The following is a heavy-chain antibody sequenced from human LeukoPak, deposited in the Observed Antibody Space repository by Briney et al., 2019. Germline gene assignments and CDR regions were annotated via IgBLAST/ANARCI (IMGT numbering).Heavy chain of an antibody. D-gene: IGHD3-22*01. Sequence: ASVKVSCKVSGYTLTELSMHWVRQAPGKGLEWMGGFDPEDGGTIYAQKFQGRVTMTEDTSTDTAYMELSSLRSEDTAVYYCATSEYYYDSSGYTATNWFDPWGQGTLVTVSS. J-gene: IGHJ5*02. CDR1: GYTLTELS. CDR2: FDPEDGGT. V-gene: IGHV1-24*01. CDR3: ATSEYYYDSSGYTATNWFDP.